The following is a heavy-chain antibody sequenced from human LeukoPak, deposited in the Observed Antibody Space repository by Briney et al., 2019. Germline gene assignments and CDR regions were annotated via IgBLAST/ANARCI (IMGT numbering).Heavy chain of an antibody. CDR2: IRYDGSNK. J-gene: IGHJ4*02. D-gene: IGHD5-18*01. CDR3: AKDRPGYSYGTGGY. V-gene: IGHV3-30*02. Sequence: GGSLRLSCAASGFTFSSYAMHWVRQAPGKGLEWVAFIRYDGSNKYYADSVKGRFTISRDNSKNTLYLQMNSLRAEDTAVYYCAKDRPGYSYGTGGYWGQGTLVTVSS. CDR1: GFTFSSYA.